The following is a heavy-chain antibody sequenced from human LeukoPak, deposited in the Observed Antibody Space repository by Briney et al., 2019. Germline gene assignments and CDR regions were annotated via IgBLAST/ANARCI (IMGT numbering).Heavy chain of an antibody. CDR3: ARAKRWLQPSFDY. D-gene: IGHD5-24*01. J-gene: IGHJ4*02. Sequence: GASVKVSCKASGGTFSSYAISWVQQAPGQGLEWMGGIIPIFGTANYAQKFQGRVTITADESTSTAYMELSSLRSEDTAVYYCARAKRWLQPSFDYWGQGTLVTVSS. CDR2: IIPIFGTA. V-gene: IGHV1-69*01. CDR1: GGTFSSYA.